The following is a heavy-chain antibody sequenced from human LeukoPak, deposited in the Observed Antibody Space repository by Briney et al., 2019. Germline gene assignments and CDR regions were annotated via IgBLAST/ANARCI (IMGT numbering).Heavy chain of an antibody. CDR2: IYPGDSDT. D-gene: IGHD3-16*02. V-gene: IGHV5-51*01. CDR3: ARSPYVWGSYRYYFDY. J-gene: IGHJ4*02. CDR1: GYSFTSYW. Sequence: GESLKISCKGSGYSFTSYWIGWVRQMPGKGLEWMGIIYPGDSDTRYSPSFQGQVTISADKSISTAYLQWSSLKASDTAMYYCARSPYVWGSYRYYFDYWGQGTLVTVPS.